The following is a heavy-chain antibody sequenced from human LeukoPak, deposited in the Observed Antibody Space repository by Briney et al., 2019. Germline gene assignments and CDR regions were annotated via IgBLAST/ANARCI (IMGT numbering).Heavy chain of an antibody. CDR3: ARGFAGSSTSYAYPFGY. Sequence: PSETLSLTCTVSGGSISSGGYYWSWIRQHPGKGLEWIGYIYYSGSTYYNPSLKSRIIISVDTSKNQFSLKLSSVTAADTAVYYCARGFAGSSTSYAYPFGYWGQGTLVTVSS. D-gene: IGHD2-2*01. J-gene: IGHJ4*02. V-gene: IGHV4-31*03. CDR1: GGSISSGGYY. CDR2: IYYSGST.